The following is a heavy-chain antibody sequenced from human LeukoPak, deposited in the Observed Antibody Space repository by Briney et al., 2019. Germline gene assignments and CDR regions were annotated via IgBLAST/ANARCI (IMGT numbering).Heavy chain of an antibody. CDR2: INPNSGGT. Sequence: GASVKVSCKASGYTFTGYYMHWVRQAPGQGLEWMGWINPNSGGTNYAQKFQGRVTMTRDTSISTAYMELSRLRSDDTAVYYCARDYYDRRGDNWFDPWGQGTLVIVSS. CDR3: ARDYYDRRGDNWFDP. J-gene: IGHJ5*02. V-gene: IGHV1-2*02. CDR1: GYTFTGYY. D-gene: IGHD3-22*01.